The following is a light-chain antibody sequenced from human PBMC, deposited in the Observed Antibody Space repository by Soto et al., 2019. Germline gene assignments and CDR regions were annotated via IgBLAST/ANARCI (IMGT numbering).Light chain of an antibody. Sequence: DIVMTQSPLSLPVTPGEPASISCRSSQSLLNGNGYNSLDWYLQKPGQSPQLLIYLAVNRAAGVPDRFSGSGSGTDFRLKISRVEAEDVGIYDCMQARQLPSITFGQGPRL. V-gene: IGKV2-28*01. CDR1: QSLLNGNGYNS. CDR2: LAV. J-gene: IGKJ5*01. CDR3: MQARQLPSIT.